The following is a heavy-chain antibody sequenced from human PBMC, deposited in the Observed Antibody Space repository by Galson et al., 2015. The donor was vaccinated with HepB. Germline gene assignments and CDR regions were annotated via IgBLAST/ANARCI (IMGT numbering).Heavy chain of an antibody. D-gene: IGHD6-19*01. Sequence: SLRLSCAASGFTFSSYSMNWVRQAPGKGLEWVSYISSSSSTIYYADSVKGRFTISRDNAKNSLYLQMNSLRDEDTAVYYCARGGGRGVPSIAVAVVDYWGQGTLVTVSS. CDR3: ARGGGRGVPSIAVAVVDY. J-gene: IGHJ4*02. CDR1: GFTFSSYS. CDR2: ISSSSSTI. V-gene: IGHV3-48*02.